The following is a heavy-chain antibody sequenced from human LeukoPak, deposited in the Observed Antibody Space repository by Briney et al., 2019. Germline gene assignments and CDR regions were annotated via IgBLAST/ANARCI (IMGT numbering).Heavy chain of an antibody. V-gene: IGHV3-7*01. CDR3: ARVSTQGGIHFDY. J-gene: IGHJ4*02. Sequence: GGSLRLSCAASGFTFSSYWMSWVRQAPGKGLEWVANIKQDGSEKYYVDSVKGRFTISRDNAKNSLYLQMNSLRAEDTAVYYCARVSTQGGIHFDYWGQGTLVTVSS. D-gene: IGHD2-15*01. CDR1: GFTFSSYW. CDR2: IKQDGSEK.